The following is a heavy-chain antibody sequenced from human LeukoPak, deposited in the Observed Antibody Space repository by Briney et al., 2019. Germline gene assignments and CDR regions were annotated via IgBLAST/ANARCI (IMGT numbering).Heavy chain of an antibody. CDR1: GFSFHWYY. Sequence: GGSLRLSCAASGFSFHWYYMTWVRQAPGKGLEWVAVIWYDGSNKYYADSVRGRFTISRDNSKNTLYLQMNSLRAEDTAVYYCARDDVDTAMVTWGQGTLVTVSS. CDR3: ARDDVDTAMVT. V-gene: IGHV3-33*07. J-gene: IGHJ5*02. CDR2: IWYDGSNK. D-gene: IGHD5-18*01.